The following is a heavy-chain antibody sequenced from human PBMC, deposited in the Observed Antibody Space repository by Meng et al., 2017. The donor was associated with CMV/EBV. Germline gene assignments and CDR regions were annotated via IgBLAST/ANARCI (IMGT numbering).Heavy chain of an antibody. CDR3: ARSGYFSSASRYRLQNYYYYYGMDV. V-gene: IGHV4-39*07. J-gene: IGHJ6*02. Sequence: SETLSLTCTVSGGSISSSSYHWGWIRQPPGKGLEWIGSIYYSGSTYYNPSLKSRVTISVDTSKNQFSLKLSSVTAADTSVYYCARSGYFSSASRYRLQNYYYYYGMDVWGQGTTVTVSS. CDR1: GGSISSSSYH. D-gene: IGHD2-2*02. CDR2: IYYSGST.